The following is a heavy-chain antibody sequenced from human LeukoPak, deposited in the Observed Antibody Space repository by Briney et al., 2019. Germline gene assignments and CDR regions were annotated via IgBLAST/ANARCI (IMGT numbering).Heavy chain of an antibody. CDR1: GYTFTSYA. V-gene: IGHV1-3*01. J-gene: IGHJ5*02. CDR2: INAGKGNT. Sequence: ASVKVSCKASGYTFTSYAMHWVRQAPGQRLEWMGWINAGKGNTKYSQKFQGRVTMTRNTSISTAYMELSSPRSEDTAVYYCARGEDYYDSSGYYLNWFDPWGQGTLVTVSS. D-gene: IGHD3-22*01. CDR3: ARGEDYYDSSGYYLNWFDP.